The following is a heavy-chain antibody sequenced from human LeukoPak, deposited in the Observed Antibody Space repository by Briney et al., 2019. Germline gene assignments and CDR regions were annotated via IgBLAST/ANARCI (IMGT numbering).Heavy chain of an antibody. J-gene: IGHJ4*02. CDR2: INQDGSDK. V-gene: IGHV3-7*01. CDR1: GLTFSIHW. D-gene: IGHD3-22*01. Sequence: GGTLRLSCAASGLTFSIHWMNWVRQAPGKGLECVANINQDGSDKYYVDSVKGRFTISRDNTKNSLYLQMNSLRAEDTAVYYCVGGTRKDSYESSGYYSYFDYWGQGTLVTVSS. CDR3: VGGTRKDSYESSGYYSYFDY.